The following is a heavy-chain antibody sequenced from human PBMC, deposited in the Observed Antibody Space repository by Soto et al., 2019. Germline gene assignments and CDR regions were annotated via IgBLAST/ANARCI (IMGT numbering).Heavy chain of an antibody. Sequence: SVKVSCKASGFTFARSAVHWVRQARGQRLEWIGWIVVGSGNTNFPQKFQGRVTMSRDTSTSTAYMELRSLRSDDTAVHYCARVKQDVLLWFGDPEGAFDIWGQGTMVTVSS. J-gene: IGHJ3*02. D-gene: IGHD3-10*01. CDR3: ARVKQDVLLWFGDPEGAFDI. CDR1: GFTFARSA. CDR2: IVVGSGNT. V-gene: IGHV1-58*01.